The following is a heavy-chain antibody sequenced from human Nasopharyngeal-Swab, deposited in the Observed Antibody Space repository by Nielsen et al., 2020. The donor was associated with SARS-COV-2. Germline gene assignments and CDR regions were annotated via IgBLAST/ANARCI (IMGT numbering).Heavy chain of an antibody. CDR2: IKQDGSET. Sequence: GESLKISCAVSGFTFSNYWMSWVRQAPGKGLEWVANIKQDGSETYYVDSVKGRFTIFRDSAKNSLYLQMNSLRPDDTAVYYCARDWSTIFGVIIRGGMDVWGQGTTVTVSS. D-gene: IGHD3-3*01. V-gene: IGHV3-7*01. CDR1: GFTFSNYW. CDR3: ARDWSTIFGVIIRGGMDV. J-gene: IGHJ6*02.